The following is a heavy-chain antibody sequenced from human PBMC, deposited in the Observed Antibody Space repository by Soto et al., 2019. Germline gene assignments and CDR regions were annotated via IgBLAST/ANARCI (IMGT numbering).Heavy chain of an antibody. CDR3: ARGIRQSSGWDLDN. CDR2: IIPMFGSP. D-gene: IGHD6-19*01. V-gene: IGHV1-69*06. Sequence: AEVKKPGSSVKVSCKASGGSFSSDAISWVRQAPGQGLEWMGGIIPMFGSPNYAPKFQGRVTITADKSTSTLYMELSSLRSDDTAVYYCARGIRQSSGWDLDNWGQGTQVTVSS. J-gene: IGHJ4*02. CDR1: GGSFSSDA.